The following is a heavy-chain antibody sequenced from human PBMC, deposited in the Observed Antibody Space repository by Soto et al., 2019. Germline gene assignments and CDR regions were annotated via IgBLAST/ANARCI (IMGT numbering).Heavy chain of an antibody. CDR3: ASFGVVIAYYFDY. CDR2: IYYSGST. J-gene: IGHJ4*02. CDR1: GGSISSSSYY. V-gene: IGHV4-39*01. D-gene: IGHD3-3*01. Sequence: PSETLSLTCTVSGGSISSSSYYWGWIRQPPGKGLEWIGSIYYSGSTYYNPSLKSRVTISVDTSKNQFSLKLSSVTAADTAVYYCASFGVVIAYYFDYWGQGTLVTVSS.